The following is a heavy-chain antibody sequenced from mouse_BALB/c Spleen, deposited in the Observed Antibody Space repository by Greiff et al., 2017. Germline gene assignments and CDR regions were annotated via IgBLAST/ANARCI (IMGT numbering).Heavy chain of an antibody. CDR1: GFTFSSYA. V-gene: IGHV5-6-5*01. D-gene: IGHD1-1*01. CDR3: ARKGTVVATDYFDY. J-gene: IGHJ2*01. CDR2: ISSGGST. Sequence: EVKLMESGGGLVKPGGSLKLSCAASGFTFSSYAMSWVRQTPEKRLEWVASISSGGSTYYPDSVKGRFTISRDNARNILYLQMSSLRSEDTAMYYCARKGTVVATDYFDYWGQGTTLTVSS.